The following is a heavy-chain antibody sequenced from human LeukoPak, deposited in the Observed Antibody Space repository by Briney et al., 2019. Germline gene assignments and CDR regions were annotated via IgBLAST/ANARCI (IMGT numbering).Heavy chain of an antibody. Sequence: GGSLRLSSAASGFTFSSYGMHCVRQAPGKGLEWVAFIRYDGSYKYYADSVKGRFTISRDNSKNTLYLQMNSLRAEDAAVYYCAKDPPSGYCSGGSCYSYFQHWGQGTLVTVSS. CDR2: IRYDGSYK. J-gene: IGHJ1*01. V-gene: IGHV3-30*02. CDR1: GFTFSSYG. D-gene: IGHD2-15*01. CDR3: AKDPPSGYCSGGSCYSYFQH.